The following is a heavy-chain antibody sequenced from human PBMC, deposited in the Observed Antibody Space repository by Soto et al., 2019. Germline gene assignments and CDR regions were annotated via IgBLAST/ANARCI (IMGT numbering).Heavy chain of an antibody. D-gene: IGHD5-18*01. V-gene: IGHV4-39*07. J-gene: IGHJ5*02. CDR1: GGSISSTNYY. CDR3: ARGRRYSYGYWFDP. CDR2: IYYSGNI. Sequence: SETLSLTCTVSGGSISSTNYYWGWIRQPPGKGLEWIASIYYSGNIYYNPSLKSRVTMSVDTPKGQFSLNLSSVTAADTAVYYCARGRRYSYGYWFDPWGQGTLVTVSS.